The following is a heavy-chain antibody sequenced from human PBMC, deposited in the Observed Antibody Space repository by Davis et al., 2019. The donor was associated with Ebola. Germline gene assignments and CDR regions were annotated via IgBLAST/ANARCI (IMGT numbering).Heavy chain of an antibody. CDR3: ARGEDIVVVVAATHYYYGMDV. CDR2: IRFDGSNK. J-gene: IGHJ6*04. Sequence: PGGSLRLSCVASGFTFSNYGMHWVRQAPGKGLEWVAFIRFDGSNKYYADSVKGRFTISRDNSKSTLYLQMNSLRAEDTAVYYCARGEDIVVVVAATHYYYGMDVWGKGTTVTVSS. D-gene: IGHD2-15*01. CDR1: GFTFSNYG. V-gene: IGHV3-30*02.